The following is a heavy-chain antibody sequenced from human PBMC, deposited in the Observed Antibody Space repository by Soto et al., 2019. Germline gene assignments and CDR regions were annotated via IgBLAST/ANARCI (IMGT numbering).Heavy chain of an antibody. CDR3: ARAYYYDSSGSPSYYYGMDV. V-gene: IGHV1-69*13. D-gene: IGHD3-22*01. Sequence: SVKVSCKASGGTFSSYAISWVRQAPGQGLEWMGGIIPIFGTANYAQKFQGRVTITADESTSTAYMELSSLRSEDTAVYYCARAYYYDSSGSPSYYYGMDVWGQGTTVTVSS. CDR2: IIPIFGTA. J-gene: IGHJ6*02. CDR1: GGTFSSYA.